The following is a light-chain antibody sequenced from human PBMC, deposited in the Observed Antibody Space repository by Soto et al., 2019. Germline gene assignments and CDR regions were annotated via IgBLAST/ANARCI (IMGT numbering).Light chain of an antibody. CDR3: QSYDSSLSASYV. V-gene: IGLV2-8*01. CDR2: GNT. Sequence: QSVLTQPPSASGSPGQSVAISCTGTSSDVGGYNYVSWYQQHPGKAPKLLIYGNTNRPSGVPDRFSGSKSGTSASLAITGLQAEDEADYYCQSYDSSLSASYVFGGGTKVTVL. J-gene: IGLJ1*01. CDR1: SSDVGGYNY.